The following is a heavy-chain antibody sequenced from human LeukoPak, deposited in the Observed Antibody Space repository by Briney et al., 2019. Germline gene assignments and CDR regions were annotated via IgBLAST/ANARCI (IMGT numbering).Heavy chain of an antibody. CDR2: IKQDGSEK. V-gene: IGHV3-7*01. D-gene: IGHD6-6*01. CDR1: GFTFNNYW. J-gene: IGHJ6*03. CDR3: AKSGGSSGYYYYYYYMDV. Sequence: PGGSLRLSCAASGFTFNNYWMSWVRQAPGKGLEWVANIKQDGSEKYYVDSVKGRFTISRDNAKNSLYLQMNSLRAEDTAVYYCAKSGGSSGYYYYYYYMDVWGKGTTVTVSS.